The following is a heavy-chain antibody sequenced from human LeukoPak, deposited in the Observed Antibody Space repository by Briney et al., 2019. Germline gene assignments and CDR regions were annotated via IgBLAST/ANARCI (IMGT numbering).Heavy chain of an antibody. CDR2: IYYSGST. J-gene: IGHJ4*02. CDR1: GGSISSYY. V-gene: IGHV4-59*01. CDR3: ARENLRDYFDY. Sequence: SETLSLTCTVSGGSISSYYWSWIRQPPGKGLEWIGYIYYSGSTNYNPSLKSRVTISVGTSKNQFSLKLSSVTAADTAVHYCARENLRDYFDYWGQGTLVTVSS. D-gene: IGHD3-10*01.